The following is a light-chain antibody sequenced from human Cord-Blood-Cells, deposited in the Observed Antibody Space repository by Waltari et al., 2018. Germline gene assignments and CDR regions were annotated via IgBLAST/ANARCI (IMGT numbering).Light chain of an antibody. V-gene: IGLV1-40*01. CDR1: SSNIGAGSA. CDR2: GNS. J-gene: IGLJ2*01. Sequence: QSVLTQPPSVSGAPGQMVTISCTGSSSNIGAGSAVHWYQQLPGTAPKPPIYGNSNRPSGVPDRFSGSKSGTSASLAITGLQAEDEADYYCQSYDSSLSGWVFGGGTKLTVL. CDR3: QSYDSSLSGWV.